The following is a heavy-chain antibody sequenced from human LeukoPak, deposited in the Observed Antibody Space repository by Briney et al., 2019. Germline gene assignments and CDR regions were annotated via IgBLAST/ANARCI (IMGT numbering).Heavy chain of an antibody. CDR2: IYTSGST. Sequence: PSETLSLTCTVSGGSISSYYWSWIRQPAGKGLEWIGRIYTSGSTNYNPSLKSRVTMSVDTSKNQFSLKLSSVTAADTAVYYCARVIRYYDSSGSGGIHFFFDYWGQGTLVTVSS. J-gene: IGHJ4*02. D-gene: IGHD3-22*01. V-gene: IGHV4-4*07. CDR1: GGSISSYY. CDR3: ARVIRYYDSSGSGGIHFFFDY.